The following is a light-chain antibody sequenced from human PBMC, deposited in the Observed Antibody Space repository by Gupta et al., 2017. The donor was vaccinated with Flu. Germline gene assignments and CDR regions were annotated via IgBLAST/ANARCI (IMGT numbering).Light chain of an antibody. V-gene: IGKV3-11*01. CDR3: HQRYNSPYS. Sequence: IVLTQSLATLSLAPGERATLTCRASQSIKNYLAECHQKPGQAPRLLIYDASNRATGTPARFSGSGAWTNYTLTISSLDPEDFGVYYCHQRYNSPYSFGQGTKLEI. J-gene: IGKJ2*03. CDR1: QSIKNY. CDR2: DAS.